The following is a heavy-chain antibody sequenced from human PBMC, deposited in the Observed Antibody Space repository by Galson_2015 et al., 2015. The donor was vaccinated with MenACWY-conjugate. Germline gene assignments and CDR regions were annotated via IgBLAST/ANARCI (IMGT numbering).Heavy chain of an antibody. J-gene: IGHJ6*03. CDR2: IKSQTDGGKT. D-gene: IGHD2-21*01. V-gene: IGHV3-15*01. Sequence: SLRLSCAGSASTFTNAYMSWVRQAPGKGLEWVGRIKSQTDGGKTDYAAPVKGRFTISRDDSKNTLYLQMSSLKIEDTAVYYCTTHKPDSWGGLLFLFYMDVWGKGTTVTVSS. CDR1: ASTFTNAY. CDR3: TTHKPDSWGGLLFLFYMDV.